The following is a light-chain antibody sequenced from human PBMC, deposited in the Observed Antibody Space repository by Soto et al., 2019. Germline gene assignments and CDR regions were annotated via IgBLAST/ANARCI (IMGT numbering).Light chain of an antibody. CDR2: DAS. CDR3: QQRTNWPPWT. Sequence: EIVLTQSPATLSLSPGERATLSCRASQSVSSYLAWYQQRPGQAPRLLIYDASNRAPGIPARFSGSGSGTDFTLTISSLEPEAFAVYYCQQRTNWPPWTFGQGTKVEIK. CDR1: QSVSSY. J-gene: IGKJ1*01. V-gene: IGKV3-11*01.